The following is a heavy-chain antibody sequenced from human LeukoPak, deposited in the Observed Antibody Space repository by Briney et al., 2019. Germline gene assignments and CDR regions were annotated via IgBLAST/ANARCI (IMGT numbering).Heavy chain of an antibody. CDR2: IYHSGST. J-gene: IGHJ4*02. CDR1: GGSISSSNW. Sequence: PSGTLSLTCAVSGGSISSSNWWSWVRQPPGKGLEWIGEIYHSGSTNYNPSLKSRVTISVDKSKNQFSLNLSAVTAADTAVYYCARAAGVAVTQLDYWGQGTLVTVSS. CDR3: ARAAGVAVTQLDY. V-gene: IGHV4-4*02. D-gene: IGHD2-15*01.